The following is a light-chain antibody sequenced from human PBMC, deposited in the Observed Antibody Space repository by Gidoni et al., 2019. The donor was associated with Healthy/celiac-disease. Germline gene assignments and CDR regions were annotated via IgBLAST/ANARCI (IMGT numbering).Light chain of an antibody. CDR1: QSVSSSY. V-gene: IGKV3-20*01. J-gene: IGKJ2*01. Sequence: ELVLTQSPGTLSLSPGERATLSCRASQSVSSSYLAWYQQKPGQAPRLLIYGASSRATGIPDRLSGSGSGTDFTLTISRLEPEDFAVYYCQQYGSSFMYTFGQGTKLEIK. CDR3: QQYGSSFMYT. CDR2: GAS.